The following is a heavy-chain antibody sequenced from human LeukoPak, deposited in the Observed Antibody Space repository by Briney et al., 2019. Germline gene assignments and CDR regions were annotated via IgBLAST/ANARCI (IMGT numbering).Heavy chain of an antibody. CDR1: GFTFSSYA. V-gene: IGHV3-30*04. CDR2: ISYDGSIK. Sequence: GRSLRLSCAASGFTFSSYAMHWVRQAPGKGLEWVAVISYDGSIKYYADSVKGRFTISRDNSKNTLYLQMNSLRAEDTAVYYCASLAYCGGDCYDWGQGTLVTVSS. J-gene: IGHJ4*02. CDR3: ASLAYCGGDCYD. D-gene: IGHD2-21*02.